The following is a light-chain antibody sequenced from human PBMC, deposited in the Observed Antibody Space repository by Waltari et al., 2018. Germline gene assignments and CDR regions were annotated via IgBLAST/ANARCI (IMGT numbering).Light chain of an antibody. J-gene: IGLJ1*01. CDR3: AAWDDSLSGPI. Sequence: QSVLTQPPSASGTPGQRVTISCSGSHSNIGSNYVYWYQQLPGTAPKLLIYQDSPGPSGVPDLFSGSKSGTSASLAISGLRSEEEADYYCAAWDDSLSGPIFATGTKVTV. CDR2: QDS. CDR1: HSNIGSNY. V-gene: IGLV1-47*01.